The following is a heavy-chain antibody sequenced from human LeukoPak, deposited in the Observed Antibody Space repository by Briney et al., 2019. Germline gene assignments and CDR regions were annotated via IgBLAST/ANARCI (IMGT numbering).Heavy chain of an antibody. CDR2: MNPNSGNT. Sequence: GASVKVSCKASGYTFTSYDINWVRQATGQGLGWMGWMNPNSGNTGYAQKFQGRVTMTRNTSISTAYMELSSLRSEDTAVYYCARERRRCSGGSCYSAGKYYYYGMDVWGQGTTVTVSS. CDR3: ARERRRCSGGSCYSAGKYYYYGMDV. J-gene: IGHJ6*02. D-gene: IGHD2-15*01. CDR1: GYTFTSYD. V-gene: IGHV1-8*01.